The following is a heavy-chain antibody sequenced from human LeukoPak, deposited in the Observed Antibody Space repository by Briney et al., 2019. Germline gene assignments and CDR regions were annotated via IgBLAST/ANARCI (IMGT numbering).Heavy chain of an antibody. V-gene: IGHV3-33*01. CDR2: IWYDGSNK. J-gene: IGHJ4*02. Sequence: PGGSLRLSCAASGSTFSSYGMHWVRQAPGKGLEWVAVIWYDGSNKYYADSVKGRFTISRDNSKNTLYLQMNSLRAEDTAVYYCARGRGMATTYFDYWGQGTLVTVSS. CDR1: GSTFSSYG. CDR3: ARGRGMATTYFDY. D-gene: IGHD5-24*01.